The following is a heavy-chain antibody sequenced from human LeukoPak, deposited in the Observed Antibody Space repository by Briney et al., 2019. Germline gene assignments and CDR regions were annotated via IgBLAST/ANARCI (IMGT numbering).Heavy chain of an antibody. J-gene: IGHJ5*02. Sequence: ASVTVSCTASGYTFTSYGISWVRQAPGQGLEWMGWISAYNGNTNYAQKLQGRVTMTTDTSTSTAYMELRSLRSDDTAVYYCARVPPRGGYCSSTSCYMGPAIVHSWFDPWGQGTLVTVSS. V-gene: IGHV1-18*01. CDR2: ISAYNGNT. D-gene: IGHD2-2*01. CDR1: GYTFTSYG. CDR3: ARVPPRGGYCSSTSCYMGPAIVHSWFDP.